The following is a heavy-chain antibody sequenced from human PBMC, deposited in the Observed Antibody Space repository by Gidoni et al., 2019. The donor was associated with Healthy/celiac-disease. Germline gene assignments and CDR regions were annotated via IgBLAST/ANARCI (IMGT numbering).Heavy chain of an antibody. J-gene: IGHJ4*02. D-gene: IGHD3-22*01. CDR3: AIDLSHTYYDSSGYYGGLDY. V-gene: IGHV3-48*01. CDR2: ISSSSSTI. Sequence: GESGGGLVQPGGSLRLSCAASGFTFSSYSMNWVRQAPGKGLEWVSYISSSSSTIYYADSVKGRFTISRDNAKNSLYLQMNSLRGEDTAVYYCAIDLSHTYYDSSGYYGGLDYWGQGTLVTVSS. CDR1: GFTFSSYS.